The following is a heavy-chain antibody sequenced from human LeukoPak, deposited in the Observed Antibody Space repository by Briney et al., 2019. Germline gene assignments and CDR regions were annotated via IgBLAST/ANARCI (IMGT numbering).Heavy chain of an antibody. CDR3: AKDQGYSYGTYYFDY. CDR2: ISGSGGST. Sequence: GGSLRLSCAASGFTFSSYAMSWVRQAPGKGLEWVSAISGSGGSTYYADSVKGRFTISRDNSKNTLYLQVNSLRAEDTAVYYCAKDQGYSYGTYYFDYWGQGTLVTVSS. CDR1: GFTFSSYA. J-gene: IGHJ4*02. V-gene: IGHV3-23*01. D-gene: IGHD5-18*01.